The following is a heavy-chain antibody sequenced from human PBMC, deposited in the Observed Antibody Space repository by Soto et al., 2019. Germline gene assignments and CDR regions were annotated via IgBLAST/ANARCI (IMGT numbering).Heavy chain of an antibody. CDR1: GAYMRNDYYY. CDR3: ARATAIGYYFDY. Sequence: TLSLTCAVSGAYMRNDYYYWSWVRQKPGKDLEWIGYIYHSGSTYYNPSLKSRVTISVDRSKNQFSLKLSSVTAADTAVYYCARATAIGYYFDYWGQGTLVTVSS. V-gene: IGHV4-30-2*01. D-gene: IGHD2-21*02. CDR2: IYHSGST. J-gene: IGHJ4*02.